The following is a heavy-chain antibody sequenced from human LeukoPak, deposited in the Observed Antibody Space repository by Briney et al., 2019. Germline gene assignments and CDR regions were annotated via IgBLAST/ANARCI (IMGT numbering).Heavy chain of an antibody. J-gene: IGHJ4*02. CDR3: AKGGESSGYYWGPDY. CDR2: ISYDGSNK. V-gene: IGHV3-30*18. D-gene: IGHD3-22*01. Sequence: PGRSLRLSCAASGFTFSSYGLRWVRQAPGKGLEGVAVISYDGSNKYYADSVKGRFTISRDNSKNTLYLQMNSLRGEDTAVYYCAKGGESSGYYWGPDYWGQGTLVTVSS. CDR1: GFTFSSYG.